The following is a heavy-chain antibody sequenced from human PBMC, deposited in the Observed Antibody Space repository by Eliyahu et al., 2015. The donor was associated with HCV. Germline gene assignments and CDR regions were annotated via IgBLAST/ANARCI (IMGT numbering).Heavy chain of an antibody. CDR2: ISSSSSYI. J-gene: IGHJ4*02. CDR3: ARGHDILTVSHREPFDY. Sequence: EVQLVESGGGLVKPGGXLRLSCAASGFTFSSXXMNWVRQAPGKGLEWVSSISSSSSYIYYADSVKGRFTISRDNAKNSLYLQMNSLRAEDTAVYYCARGHDILTVSHREPFDYWGQGTLVTVSS. D-gene: IGHD3-9*01. V-gene: IGHV3-21*01. CDR1: GFTFSSXX.